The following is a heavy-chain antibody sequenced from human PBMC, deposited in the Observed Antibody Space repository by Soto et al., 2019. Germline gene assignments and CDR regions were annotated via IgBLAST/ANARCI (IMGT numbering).Heavy chain of an antibody. CDR1: GGSISSGDYY. J-gene: IGHJ4*02. CDR2: IYYSGGT. V-gene: IGHV4-31*03. Sequence: SETLSLTCTVSGGSISSGDYYWSWIRQHPGKGLEWIGYIYYSGGTYYNPSPKSRVTISVDTSKNQFSLKLSSVTAADTAVYYCVRAHYYYDSSGYFYYWGQGSLVPVSA. CDR3: VRAHYYYDSSGYFYY. D-gene: IGHD3-22*01.